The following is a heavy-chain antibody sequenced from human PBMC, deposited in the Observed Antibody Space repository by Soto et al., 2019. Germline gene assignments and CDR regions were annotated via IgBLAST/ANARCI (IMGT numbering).Heavy chain of an antibody. V-gene: IGHV1-2*02. CDR2: INPNSGGT. CDR1: GYTFTGYN. D-gene: IGHD6-19*01. J-gene: IGHJ4*02. CDR3: TTDGVVAVAGTG. Sequence: GASVTVSCKASGYTFTGYNMHWVRQAPGQGLEWMGWINPNSGGTNYAQKFQGRVTMTRDTSISTAYMELSRLRSADTAVYYCTTDGVVAVAGTGWGQGTLVTVSS.